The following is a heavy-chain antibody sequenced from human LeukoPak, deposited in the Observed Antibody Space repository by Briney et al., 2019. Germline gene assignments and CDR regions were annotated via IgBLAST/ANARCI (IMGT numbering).Heavy chain of an antibody. CDR3: AKDYCSSTSCYPGIWYFDR. Sequence: GRSTRLASAASAFTSAVYAMHWDRQAHGGGLEWVSGIRWNSGSIGYADSVKRRFTISRDNAKNSLYLQMNSLRAEDTTLYYCAKDYCSSTSCYPGIWYFDRSGRGTLVTVSS. CDR2: IRWNSGSI. J-gene: IGHJ2*01. D-gene: IGHD2-2*01. V-gene: IGHV3-9*02. CDR1: AFTSAVYA.